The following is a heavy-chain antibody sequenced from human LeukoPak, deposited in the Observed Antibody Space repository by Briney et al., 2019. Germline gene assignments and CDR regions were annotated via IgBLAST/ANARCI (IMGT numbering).Heavy chain of an antibody. V-gene: IGHV3-23*01. Sequence: PGGSLRLSCAASGFTFSNFALSWVRQAPGKGLEWVSAISGSGDSTYYADSVKGRFTISRDNSKNTLCLQMNSLRAEDTAVYYCARDQLEPAFDYWGQGTLVTVSS. J-gene: IGHJ4*02. CDR2: ISGSGDST. D-gene: IGHD1-1*01. CDR1: GFTFSNFA. CDR3: ARDQLEPAFDY.